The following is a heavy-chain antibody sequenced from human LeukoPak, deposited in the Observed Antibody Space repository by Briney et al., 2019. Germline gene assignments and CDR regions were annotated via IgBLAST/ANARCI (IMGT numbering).Heavy chain of an antibody. CDR3: AKDFSTVYYYYGMDV. Sequence: PGGSLRLSCAASGFTFSSYAMSWVRQAPGKGLEWVSAIGDSGGSTYYADSVKGRFTISRDNSKNTLYLQMHSLRAEDTAVYYCAKDFSTVYYYYGMDVWGQGTTVTVSS. CDR2: IGDSGGST. D-gene: IGHD4-17*01. CDR1: GFTFSSYA. J-gene: IGHJ6*02. V-gene: IGHV3-23*01.